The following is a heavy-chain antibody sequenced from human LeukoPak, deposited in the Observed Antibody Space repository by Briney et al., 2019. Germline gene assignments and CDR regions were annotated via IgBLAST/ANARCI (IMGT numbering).Heavy chain of an antibody. V-gene: IGHV1-2*02. J-gene: IGHJ4*02. CDR2: INPESGGT. CDR1: GYTFTGYH. Sequence: ASVKVSCKASGYTFTGYHMHWVRQAPGQGLEWMGWINPESGGTNYAQKFQGRATMTRDTSISTAYMELTSLRSDDTAVYYCARLPVIVGAWSPIDYWGQGTRVTVSS. CDR3: ARLPVIVGAWSPIDY. D-gene: IGHD1-26*01.